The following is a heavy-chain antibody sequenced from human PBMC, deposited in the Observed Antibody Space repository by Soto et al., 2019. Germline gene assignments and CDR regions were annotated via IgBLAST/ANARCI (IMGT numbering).Heavy chain of an antibody. Sequence: ASVKVSCKASGGTFSNHAISWVRQAPGQGLEWVGGIIPMFPTADYTQRFQGRVTITADDSTTTVYMELSGLRSEDTAMYYCARDDATYCGGDCYRYFYYGMDVWGQGTTVTVSS. V-gene: IGHV1-69*13. CDR2: IIPMFPTA. J-gene: IGHJ6*02. CDR3: ARDDATYCGGDCYRYFYYGMDV. D-gene: IGHD2-21*02. CDR1: GGTFSNHA.